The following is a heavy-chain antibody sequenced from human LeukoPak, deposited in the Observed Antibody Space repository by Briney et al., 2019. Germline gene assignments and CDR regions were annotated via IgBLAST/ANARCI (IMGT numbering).Heavy chain of an antibody. CDR2: ISGYNGNT. J-gene: IGHJ6*02. D-gene: IGHD2-2*01. CDR1: GCTFTSYG. Sequence: ASVKVSCKASGCTFTSYGISWVRQAPGQGLEWMGWISGYNGNTNYAQKLQGRVTMTTDTSTTTVHMELRSLRSDDTAVYYCAREETLVVPGASPVYYYYGMDVWGQGTTVTVSS. V-gene: IGHV1-18*01. CDR3: AREETLVVPGASPVYYYYGMDV.